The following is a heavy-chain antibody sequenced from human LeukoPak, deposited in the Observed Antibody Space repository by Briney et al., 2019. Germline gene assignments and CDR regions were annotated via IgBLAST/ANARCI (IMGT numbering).Heavy chain of an antibody. J-gene: IGHJ4*02. CDR2: INHSGST. V-gene: IGHV4-34*01. Sequence: SETLSLTCAVYGGSLSGYYWSWIRQPPGKGLEWIGEINHSGSTNYNPSLKSRVTISVDTSKNQFSLKLSSVTAADTAVYYCARGRYLPLYFDYWGQGTLVTVSS. CDR3: ARGRYLPLYFDY. D-gene: IGHD3-16*02. CDR1: GGSLSGYY.